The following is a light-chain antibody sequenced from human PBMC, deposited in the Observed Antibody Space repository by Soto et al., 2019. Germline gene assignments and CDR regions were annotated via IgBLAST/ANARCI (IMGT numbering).Light chain of an antibody. CDR2: GAS. Sequence: EILLTQSPGALSLSPGERATLSCRASQSVSRDYLAWYHQKPGQAPRLLIYGASNRATGIPDRFSGSGSGTGFTLTISRLEPEDFAVYYCQQYGSSITFGQGTRLEIK. CDR1: QSVSRDY. J-gene: IGKJ5*01. CDR3: QQYGSSIT. V-gene: IGKV3-20*01.